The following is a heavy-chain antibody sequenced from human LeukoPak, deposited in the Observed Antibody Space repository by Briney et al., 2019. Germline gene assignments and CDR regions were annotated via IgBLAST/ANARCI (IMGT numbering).Heavy chain of an antibody. V-gene: IGHV3-48*03. CDR3: ARSWVDYGSGYDY. CDR1: GFTFSSYG. Sequence: GGSLRLSCAASGFTFSSYGMNWVRQAPGKGLEWVSYISSSDNTMYYADSVKGRFTISRDNAKNSLYLQMNSLRAEDTAVYYCARSWVDYGSGYDYSDQGTLVTVSS. J-gene: IGHJ4*02. CDR2: ISSSDNTM. D-gene: IGHD3-10*01.